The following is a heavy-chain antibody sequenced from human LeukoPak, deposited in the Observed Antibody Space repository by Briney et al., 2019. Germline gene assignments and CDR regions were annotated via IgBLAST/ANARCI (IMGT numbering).Heavy chain of an antibody. Sequence: PSQTLSLTCTVSGGSISSGGYYWSWIRQPRGKGLEWIGYIYHSGSTYYNPSLKSRVTISVDKSKTQFSLNLSSVTAADTAVYYCAKAREYCSGTSCAPKYWGQGTLVTVSS. CDR1: GGSISSGGYY. J-gene: IGHJ4*02. D-gene: IGHD2-2*01. CDR2: IYHSGST. CDR3: AKAREYCSGTSCAPKY. V-gene: IGHV4-30-2*01.